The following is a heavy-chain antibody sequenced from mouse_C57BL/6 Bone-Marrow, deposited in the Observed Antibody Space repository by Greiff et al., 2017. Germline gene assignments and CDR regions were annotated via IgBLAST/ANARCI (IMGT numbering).Heavy chain of an antibody. CDR1: GYTFTSYW. V-gene: IGHV1-59*01. CDR3: AREGPLYGSRSYFYV. D-gene: IGHD1-1*01. CDR2: IDPSDSYT. Sequence: QVQLQQPGAELVRPGTSVKLSCKASGYTFTSYWMHWVKQRPGQGLEWIGVIDPSDSYTNYNQKFKGKATLTVDTSSRTAYLQLRILTYEDSAVYYCAREGPLYGSRSYFYVWGTGTTVTVSS. J-gene: IGHJ1*03.